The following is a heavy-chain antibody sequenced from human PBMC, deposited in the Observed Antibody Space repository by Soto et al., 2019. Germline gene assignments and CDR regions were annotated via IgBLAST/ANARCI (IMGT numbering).Heavy chain of an antibody. D-gene: IGHD6-19*01. Sequence: GGPVKVSCKASGYTFTGYYMHWVRQAPGQGLEWMGWINPNSGGTNYAQKFQGWVTMTRDTSISTAYMELSRLRSDDTAVYYCARTFDPSGWYFVYWGQGTLVTVSS. V-gene: IGHV1-2*04. CDR3: ARTFDPSGWYFVY. CDR2: INPNSGGT. J-gene: IGHJ4*02. CDR1: GYTFTGYY.